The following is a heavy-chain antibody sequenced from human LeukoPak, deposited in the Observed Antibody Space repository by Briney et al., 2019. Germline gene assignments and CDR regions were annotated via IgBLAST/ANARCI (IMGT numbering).Heavy chain of an antibody. Sequence: GGSLRLFCAASGFTFTNYAMSWVRQAPGKGLEWVSTISGNGRSTYYGDSVKGRFTISRDNSKNTLSLQMNSLRAEDTALYYCAKDRKVLGHWGQGTMVTVSS. CDR3: AKDRKVLGH. J-gene: IGHJ3*01. CDR2: ISGNGRST. D-gene: IGHD1-1*01. V-gene: IGHV3-23*01. CDR1: GFTFTNYA.